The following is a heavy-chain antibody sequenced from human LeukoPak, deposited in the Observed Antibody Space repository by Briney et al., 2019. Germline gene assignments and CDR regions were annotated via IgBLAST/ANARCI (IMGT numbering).Heavy chain of an antibody. J-gene: IGHJ5*02. CDR2: ISSSSSYI. Sequence: GGSLRLSCAASGFTFSSYSMNWVRRAPGKGLEWVSSISSSSSYIYYADSVKGRFTISRDNAKNSLYLQMNSLRAEDTAVYYCARVALGSYNWFDPWGQGTLVTVSS. CDR3: ARVALGSYNWFDP. V-gene: IGHV3-21*01. CDR1: GFTFSSYS. D-gene: IGHD3-10*01.